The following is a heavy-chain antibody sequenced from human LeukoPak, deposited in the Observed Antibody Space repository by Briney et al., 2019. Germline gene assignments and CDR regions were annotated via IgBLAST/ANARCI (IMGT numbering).Heavy chain of an antibody. V-gene: IGHV3-48*01. CDR2: ITGDSGTI. J-gene: IGHJ4*02. D-gene: IGHD2-15*01. CDR3: ARDRMGGSFDY. Sequence: GGSLRLSYAASGFAFSSYAMNWVRQAPGKGLEWVSFITGDSGTIYYVDSMKGRFTISRDNAKNSLYLQIDNLGAEDTAEYYCARDRMGGSFDYWGQGTPVTVSS. CDR1: GFAFSSYA.